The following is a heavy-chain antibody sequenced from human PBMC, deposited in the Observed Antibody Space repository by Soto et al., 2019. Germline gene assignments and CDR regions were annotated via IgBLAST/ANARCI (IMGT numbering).Heavy chain of an antibody. Sequence: QVQLVQSGAELKKPGSSVTVSCKSSGVTFSSYAITWVRQAPGQGLEWMGGINPIFGAANYAQKFQGRVTITADKSTRTSYMDLRSLRSEDTAVYYCTRALHIGVVTAMGYWGQGALVTVSS. V-gene: IGHV1-69*06. CDR1: GVTFSSYA. D-gene: IGHD2-21*02. CDR2: INPIFGAA. J-gene: IGHJ4*02. CDR3: TRALHIGVVTAMGY.